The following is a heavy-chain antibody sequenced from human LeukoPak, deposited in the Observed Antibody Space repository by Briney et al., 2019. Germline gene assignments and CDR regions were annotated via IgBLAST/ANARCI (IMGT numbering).Heavy chain of an antibody. J-gene: IGHJ4*02. V-gene: IGHV4-30-4*08. CDR2: IYYSGSS. Sequence: PSETLSLTCTVSGGSISSGDYYWSWIRQHPGKGLEWIGYIYYSGSSYYNPSLKSRVTISVDTSKNQFSLKLSSVTAADTAVYYCARLAQGSGTYGFDYWGQGTLVTVSS. CDR1: GGSISSGDYY. CDR3: ARLAQGSGTYGFDY. D-gene: IGHD3-10*01.